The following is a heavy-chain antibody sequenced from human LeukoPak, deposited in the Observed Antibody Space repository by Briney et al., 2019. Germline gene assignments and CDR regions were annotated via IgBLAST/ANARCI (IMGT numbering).Heavy chain of an antibody. CDR3: ARGIVVVPAAISWRRYYFDY. D-gene: IGHD2-2*01. V-gene: IGHV4-34*01. CDR2: INHSGST. CDR1: GGSFSGYY. Sequence: SETLSLTCAVYGGSFSGYYWSWVRQPPGKGLEWIGEINHSGSTNYNPSLKSRVTISVDTSKNQFSLKLSSVTAADTAVYYCARGIVVVPAAISWRRYYFDYWGQGTLVTVSS. J-gene: IGHJ4*02.